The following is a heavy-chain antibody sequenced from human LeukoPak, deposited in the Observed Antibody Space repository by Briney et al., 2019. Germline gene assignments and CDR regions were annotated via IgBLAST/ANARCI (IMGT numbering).Heavy chain of an antibody. CDR3: ARGAYSSSSHYYYYYMDV. Sequence: PSETLSLTCAVSGYSIISGYYWGWIRQPPGKGLEWIGSIYHSGSTYYNPSLKSRVTISVDTSKNQFSLKLSSVTAADTAVYYCARGAYSSSSHYYYYYMDVWGKGTTVTVSS. CDR2: IYHSGST. D-gene: IGHD6-6*01. V-gene: IGHV4-38-2*01. J-gene: IGHJ6*03. CDR1: GYSIISGYY.